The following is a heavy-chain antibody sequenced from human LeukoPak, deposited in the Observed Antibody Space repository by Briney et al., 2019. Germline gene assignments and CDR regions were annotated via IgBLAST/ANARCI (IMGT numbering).Heavy chain of an antibody. CDR2: MNPNSGNT. CDR3: ARGPARVEWLFYYYYYMEV. J-gene: IGHJ6*03. Sequence: ASVKVSCMDSGYTFIHYDIKWLRQAPGQGLEWVGWMNPNSGNTGYAQKSQSRVTITRNTSTSTAYMELSSLRSEDTALYYCARGPARVEWLFYYYYYMEVWGKGKTFTV. V-gene: IGHV1-8*03. D-gene: IGHD3-3*01. CDR1: GYTFIHYD.